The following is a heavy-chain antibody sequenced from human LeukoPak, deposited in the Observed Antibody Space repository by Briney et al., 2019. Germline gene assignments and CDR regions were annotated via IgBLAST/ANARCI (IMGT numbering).Heavy chain of an antibody. Sequence: GYLRLSCAASGFTSISNGMHWFRRAPGKGLQGVAFIRYDGSNKYYADSVKGRFTISRDNSKNTMYLQMNSLRAEDTAVYYCAKEGIHYYDSSGYYPSQRQKYFDYWGQGTLVTVSS. V-gene: IGHV3-30*02. CDR1: GFTSISNG. D-gene: IGHD3-22*01. CDR3: AKEGIHYYDSSGYYPSQRQKYFDY. J-gene: IGHJ4*02. CDR2: IRYDGSNK.